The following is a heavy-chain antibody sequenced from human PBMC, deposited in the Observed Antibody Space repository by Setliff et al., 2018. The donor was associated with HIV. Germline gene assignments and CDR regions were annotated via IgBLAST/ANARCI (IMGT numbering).Heavy chain of an antibody. J-gene: IGHJ5*02. D-gene: IGHD2-15*01. V-gene: IGHV4-4*07. CDR2: IHTSDTT. CDR3: ARAPFRGGSFGWFDP. Sequence: SETLSLTCTVSGVSTSIHYWVWIRQPAGRGLEWIGRIHTSDTTRYNPSLQSRVIISIDTSMNQFSLKVSSMAAADTAVYYCARAPFRGGSFGWFDPWGQGTLVTVSS. CDR1: GVSTSIHY.